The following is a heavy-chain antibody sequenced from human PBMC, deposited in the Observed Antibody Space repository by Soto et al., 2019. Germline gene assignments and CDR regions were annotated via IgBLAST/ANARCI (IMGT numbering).Heavy chain of an antibody. D-gene: IGHD6-19*01. CDR1: GDSVSSNSAA. J-gene: IGHJ6*02. Sequence: SQTLSLPCDISGDSVSSNSAAWNWIRQSPSRGLEWLGRTYYRSRWYYDYAVSVKSRITINPDTSKNQFSLQLNSVTPEDTAVYFCARAPHNIGWYYCGVDVWGQGTTVTVSS. CDR3: ARAPHNIGWYYCGVDV. CDR2: TYYRSRWYY. V-gene: IGHV6-1*01.